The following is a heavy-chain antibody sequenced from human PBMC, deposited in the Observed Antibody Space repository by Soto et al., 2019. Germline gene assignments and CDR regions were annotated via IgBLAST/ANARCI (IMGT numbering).Heavy chain of an antibody. Sequence: EVQLVESGGGLVKPGGSLRLSCAASGFTFSNAWMSWVRQAPGKGLEWVGRIKSKTDGGTTDYAAPVKGRFTISRDDSKNTLYLQMNSLKTDDTAVYYCTPTGLRFLEWLLDRGTNWFDPWGQGTLVTVSS. J-gene: IGHJ5*02. CDR2: IKSKTDGGTT. D-gene: IGHD3-3*01. CDR3: TPTGLRFLEWLLDRGTNWFDP. CDR1: GFTFSNAW. V-gene: IGHV3-15*01.